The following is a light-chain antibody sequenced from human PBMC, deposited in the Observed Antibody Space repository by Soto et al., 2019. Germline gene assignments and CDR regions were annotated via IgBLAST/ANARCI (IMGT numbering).Light chain of an antibody. CDR3: HQYNNWPPIT. CDR2: GAS. CDR1: QSVSSN. V-gene: IGKV3-15*01. J-gene: IGKJ5*01. Sequence: EIVMTQSPATLSVSPGERATLSCRASQSVSSNLAWYQQKPGQAPRLLIYGASTRATGIPARFSGSGSGTELTLTIISLQSEDFPVYYCHQYNNWPPITFGQGTRLEIK.